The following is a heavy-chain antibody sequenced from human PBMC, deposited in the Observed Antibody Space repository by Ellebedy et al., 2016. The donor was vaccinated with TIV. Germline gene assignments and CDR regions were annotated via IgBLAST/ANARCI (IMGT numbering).Heavy chain of an antibody. CDR3: ARAVDYKFDP. CDR1: GFTFSTND. CDR2: ISVRDGST. J-gene: IGHJ5*02. D-gene: IGHD4-11*01. Sequence: GESLKISCAASGFTFSTNDMSWVRQAPGKGPEWVSVISVRDGSTYYADSVKGRFTISRDNSKNTLYLQMNSLRAEDTAVYYCARAVDYKFDPWGQGTLVTVSS. V-gene: IGHV3-23*01.